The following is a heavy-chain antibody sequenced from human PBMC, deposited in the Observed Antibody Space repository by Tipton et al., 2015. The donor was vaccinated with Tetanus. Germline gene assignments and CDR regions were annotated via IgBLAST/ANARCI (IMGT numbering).Heavy chain of an antibody. CDR2: INPTDYQT. V-gene: IGHV5-51*01. D-gene: IGHD3-9*01. Sequence: QLVQSGAEVKKPGESLKISCKPSGYNFTIYWIGWVRQMPGKGLEWMGVINPTDYQTSYNPSFEGQVTISADRSINTAYLQWSSLQTSDTAMYFCARRRSAILSGSYHWYFDIWGRGPLVTVSS. CDR1: GYNFTIYW. J-gene: IGHJ2*01. CDR3: ARRRSAILSGSYHWYFDI.